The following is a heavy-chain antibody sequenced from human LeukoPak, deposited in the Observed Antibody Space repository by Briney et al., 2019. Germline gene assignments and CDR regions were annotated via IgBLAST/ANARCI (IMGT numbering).Heavy chain of an antibody. Sequence: AGGSLRLSCAASGFTFSSYSMNWVRQAPGTGLEWVSSISSSSTYVYYADSVKGRFTISRDNAKNSLYLQMNSLRAEDTAVYYCARIWAVPAAMLDYWGQGTLVTVSS. CDR3: ARIWAVPAAMLDY. CDR2: ISSSSTYV. D-gene: IGHD2-2*01. CDR1: GFTFSSYS. V-gene: IGHV3-21*01. J-gene: IGHJ4*02.